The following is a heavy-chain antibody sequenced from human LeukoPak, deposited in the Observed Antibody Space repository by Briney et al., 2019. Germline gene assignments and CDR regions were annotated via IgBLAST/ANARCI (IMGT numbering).Heavy chain of an antibody. D-gene: IGHD1-26*01. V-gene: IGHV3-9*01. Sequence: GRSLRLSCAASGFTFDDYAMHWVRQAPGKGLEWVSGISWNSGSIGYADSVKGRFTISRDNAKNSLYLQMNSLIAEDTALYYCAKDREGRSGSYLDYWGQGTLVTVSS. CDR2: ISWNSGSI. CDR3: AKDREGRSGSYLDY. J-gene: IGHJ4*02. CDR1: GFTFDDYA.